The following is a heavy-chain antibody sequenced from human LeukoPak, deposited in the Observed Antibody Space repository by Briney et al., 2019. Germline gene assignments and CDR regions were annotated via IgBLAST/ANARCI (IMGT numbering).Heavy chain of an antibody. CDR2: IYYSGTT. V-gene: IGHV4-61*01. CDR1: GDPITSNSNYK. J-gene: IGHJ4*02. CDR3: AREYGSFDY. D-gene: IGHD2-8*01. Sequence: MASQTLSLTCTVSGDPITSNSNYKWTWLRQPPGKGLEWIGYIYYSGTTNYNPSLKSRVSISVDTSKNQFSLKLSSVTAADTAVYYCAREYGSFDYWGQGTLVTVSS.